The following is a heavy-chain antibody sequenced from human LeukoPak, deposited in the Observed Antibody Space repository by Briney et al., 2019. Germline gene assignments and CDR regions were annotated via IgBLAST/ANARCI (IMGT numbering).Heavy chain of an antibody. V-gene: IGHV1-2*02. D-gene: IGHD4-23*01. Sequence: ASMKLSCKASGFTFTGYYFHWVRQAPGQGLEWMGWVNPNTGSTNYAQMFQGRVTMTRDTSISTAYMELSRLTSDDTAVYYCARDSYGGNWSLGYWGQGTLVTVSS. J-gene: IGHJ4*02. CDR1: GFTFTGYY. CDR2: VNPNTGST. CDR3: ARDSYGGNWSLGY.